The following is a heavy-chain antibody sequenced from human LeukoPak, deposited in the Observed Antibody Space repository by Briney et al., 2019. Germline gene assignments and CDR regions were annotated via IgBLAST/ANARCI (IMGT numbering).Heavy chain of an antibody. J-gene: IGHJ4*02. CDR1: GFTLSSYG. CDR3: AKGRWLGVDY. D-gene: IGHD6-19*01. CDR2: IRYDGSNK. Sequence: GGSLRLSCAASGFTLSSYGMHWVRQAPGKGLEWVAFIRYDGSNKYYADSVKGRFTISRDNSKNTLYLQMNSLRAEDAAVYYCAKGRWLGVDYWGQGTLVTVSS. V-gene: IGHV3-30*02.